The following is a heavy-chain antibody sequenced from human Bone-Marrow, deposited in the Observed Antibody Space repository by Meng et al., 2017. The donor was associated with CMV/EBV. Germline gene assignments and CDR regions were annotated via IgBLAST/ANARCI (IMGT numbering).Heavy chain of an antibody. V-gene: IGHV1-8*03. Sequence: ASVKVSCKASGYTFTSYDINWVRQATGQGLEWMGWMNPNSGNTGYAQKFQGRVTITRNTSISTAYMELSSLRSEDTAMYYCARGRCSSTSCYMALHSYYYYYGMDVWGQGTTVTVSS. CDR2: MNPNSGNT. CDR3: ARGRCSSTSCYMALHSYYYYYGMDV. J-gene: IGHJ6*02. CDR1: GYTFTSYD. D-gene: IGHD2-2*02.